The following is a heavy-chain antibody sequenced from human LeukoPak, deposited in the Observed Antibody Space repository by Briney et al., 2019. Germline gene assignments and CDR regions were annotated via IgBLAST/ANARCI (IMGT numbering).Heavy chain of an antibody. Sequence: GGPLRLSCAASGFTFSSYGMHWVRQAPGKGLEWVAFIGYDGSNKYYADSVKGRFTISRDNSKNTLYLQMNSLRAEDTAVYYCAKGLTYYYDSSGYYYYYYYMDVWGKGTTVTVSS. CDR3: AKGLTYYYDSSGYYYYYYYMDV. V-gene: IGHV3-30*02. CDR1: GFTFSSYG. J-gene: IGHJ6*03. D-gene: IGHD3-22*01. CDR2: IGYDGSNK.